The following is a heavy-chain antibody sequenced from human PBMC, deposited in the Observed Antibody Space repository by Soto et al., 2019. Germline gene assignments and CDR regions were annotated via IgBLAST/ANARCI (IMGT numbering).Heavy chain of an antibody. CDR2: IYYSGST. CDR3: ARGGVVRAFDI. V-gene: IGHV4-31*03. D-gene: IGHD3-10*01. Sequence: QVQLQESGPGLVKPSQTLSLTCTVSGGSISSGGYYWSWIRQHPGKGLEWIGYIYYSGSTYYNPSRKGRVTISVDTSKHQFPLKLSSVTAEDTDVYYCARGGVVRAFDIWGQGTMVTVSS. J-gene: IGHJ3*02. CDR1: GGSISSGGYY.